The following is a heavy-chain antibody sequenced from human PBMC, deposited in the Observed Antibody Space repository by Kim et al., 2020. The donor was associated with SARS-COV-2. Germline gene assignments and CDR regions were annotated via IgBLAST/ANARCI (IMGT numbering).Heavy chain of an antibody. D-gene: IGHD2-2*01. Sequence: LKSRVTISVDTSKNQFSLKLSSVTAADTAVYYCARGHIVVVPTATYYFDYWGQGTLVTVSS. J-gene: IGHJ4*02. CDR3: ARGHIVVVPTATYYFDY. V-gene: IGHV4-34*01.